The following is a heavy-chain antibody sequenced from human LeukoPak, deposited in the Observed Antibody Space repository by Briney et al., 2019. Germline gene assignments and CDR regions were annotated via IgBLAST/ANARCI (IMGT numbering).Heavy chain of an antibody. J-gene: IGHJ4*02. D-gene: IGHD1-14*01. V-gene: IGHV3-23*01. CDR2: ISGSGMLT. CDR1: GFSFGSYA. Sequence: GGSLRLSCATSGFSFGSYAMSWVRQAPGKGLEWVSSISGSGMLTYYADSVKGRFTISRDNSKNTLYLQMNSLRSEDTAIYYCAGDPNRSYFDHWGQGTLVTVSS. CDR3: AGDPNRSYFDH.